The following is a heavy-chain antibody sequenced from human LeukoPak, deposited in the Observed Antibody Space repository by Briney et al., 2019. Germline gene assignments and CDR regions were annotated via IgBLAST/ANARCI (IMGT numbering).Heavy chain of an antibody. CDR2: MNPTTGNT. CDR3: ARLSETPAYYDTHVYYHLGY. D-gene: IGHD3-22*01. V-gene: IGHV1-8*01. Sequence: ASVKVSCKASGDTFSSYDINWVRQATGQGLEWMGWMNPTTGNTGYAQKFQGRITMTRDTSINTAYMEISSLRSEDTAVYYCARLSETPAYYDTHVYYHLGYWGQGTLVTVSS. J-gene: IGHJ4*02. CDR1: GDTFSSYD.